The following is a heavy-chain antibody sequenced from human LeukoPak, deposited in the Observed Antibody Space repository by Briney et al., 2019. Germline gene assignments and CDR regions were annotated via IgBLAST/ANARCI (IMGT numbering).Heavy chain of an antibody. D-gene: IGHD3-10*01. V-gene: IGHV4-31*03. CDR2: IYYSGST. J-gene: IGHJ6*02. Sequence: SQTLSLTCTVSGGSISSGGYYWSWIRQHPGKGLEWIGYIYYSGSTYYNPSLKSRVTISVDTSKNQFSLKLSSVTAADTAVYYCARDDGRLVDYYGSGSSCYYYYGMDVWGQGTTVTVSS. CDR1: GGSISSGGYY. CDR3: ARDDGRLVDYYGSGSSCYYYYGMDV.